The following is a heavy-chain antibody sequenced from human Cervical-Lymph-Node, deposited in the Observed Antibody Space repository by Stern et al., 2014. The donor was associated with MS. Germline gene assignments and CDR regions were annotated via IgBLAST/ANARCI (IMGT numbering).Heavy chain of an antibody. CDR1: GYPFSTFY. Sequence: QVQLVQSGAELKKPGASVKISCKTSGYPFSTFYLHWVRQAPGRGLEWMGIINPKSGSPSPAQKFQGRVTLTRDTSTSIIYMEMSGLTSEDTAVYYCARDRDPRWGDCTGGLCYANDAFDVWGQGTKVTVSS. CDR3: ARDRDPRWGDCTGGLCYANDAFDV. CDR2: INPKSGSP. V-gene: IGHV1-46*01. J-gene: IGHJ3*01. D-gene: IGHD2-8*02.